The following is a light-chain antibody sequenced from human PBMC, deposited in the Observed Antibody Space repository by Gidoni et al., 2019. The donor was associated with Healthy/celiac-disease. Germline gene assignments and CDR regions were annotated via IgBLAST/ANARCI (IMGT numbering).Light chain of an antibody. CDR3: QQYNNWPPYT. V-gene: IGKV3-15*01. Sequence: PATLSVSPGERATLSCRASQSVSSNLAWYQQKPGQAPRLLIYGASTRATGIPARFSGSGSGTEFTLTISSLQSEDFAVYYCQQYNNWPPYTFGQGTKLEIK. J-gene: IGKJ2*01. CDR2: GAS. CDR1: QSVSSN.